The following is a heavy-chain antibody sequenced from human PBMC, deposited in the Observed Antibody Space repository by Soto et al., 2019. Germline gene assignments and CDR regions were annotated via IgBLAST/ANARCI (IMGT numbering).Heavy chain of an antibody. CDR2: ISGSGGST. V-gene: IGHV3-23*01. CDR3: AKGADSGDYGDWYFDR. CDR1: GFTFSSYA. J-gene: IGHJ2*01. Sequence: EVQLLESGGGLVQPGGSLRLSCAASGFTFSSYAMSWVRQAPGKGLEWVSAISGSGGSTYYADSVKGRFTISRDNSKNTVYPQMNSLRAEDTALYYCAKGADSGDYGDWYFDRWGCGTLVTVSS. D-gene: IGHD4-17*01.